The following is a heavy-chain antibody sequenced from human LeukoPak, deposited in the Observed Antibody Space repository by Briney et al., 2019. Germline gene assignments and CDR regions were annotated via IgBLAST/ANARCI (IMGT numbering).Heavy chain of an antibody. V-gene: IGHV4-34*01. J-gene: IGHJ4*02. CDR1: GGSFSGYY. Sequence: SEALSLTCAVYGGSFSGYYWSWIRQPPGKGLEWIGEINHSGSTNYNPSLKSRVTISVDTSKNQFSLKLSSVTAADTAVYYCARGDDYGDYFDYWGQGTLVTVSS. D-gene: IGHD4-17*01. CDR3: ARGDDYGDYFDY. CDR2: INHSGST.